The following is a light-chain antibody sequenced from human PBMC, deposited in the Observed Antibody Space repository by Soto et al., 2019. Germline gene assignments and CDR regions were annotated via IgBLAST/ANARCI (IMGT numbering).Light chain of an antibody. V-gene: IGLV2-14*03. CDR1: SSDVGGYNR. CDR2: EVT. CDR3: SSYTIRNSWV. J-gene: IGLJ3*02. Sequence: QSALTQPASVTGSPGQSITISCTGTSSDVGGYNRVSWYQQYPGTAPKLIIYEVTNRPSGVSDRFSGSKSGNTASLTISGLQPEDEADYYCSSYTIRNSWVFGGGTKLTVL.